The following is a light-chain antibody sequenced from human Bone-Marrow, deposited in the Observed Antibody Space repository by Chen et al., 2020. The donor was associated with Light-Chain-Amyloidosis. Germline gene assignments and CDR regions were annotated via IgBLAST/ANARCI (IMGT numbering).Light chain of an antibody. CDR2: DVN. V-gene: IGLV2-14*01. Sequence: QSALTQPASVSGSPGQSITISCTGTSSDIGGYNFFSWFQQHPGKVPKVIIYDVNNRPSGVANRFSGSKSGNTASLTISGLQAEDEADYYCSSHTSSDTWVFGGGTKLTVL. CDR1: SSDIGGYNF. J-gene: IGLJ3*02. CDR3: SSHTSSDTWV.